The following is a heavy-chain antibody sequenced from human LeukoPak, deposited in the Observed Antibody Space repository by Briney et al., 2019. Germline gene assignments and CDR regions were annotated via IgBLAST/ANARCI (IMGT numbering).Heavy chain of an antibody. J-gene: IGHJ6*03. Sequence: SETLSLTCAVSGYSISSGYYWGWIRQPPGKGLEWIGSIYHSGSTYYDPSLKSRVTISVDTSKNQSSLKLSSVTAADTAVYYCARDGGYDYVWGSYRPGYHYMDVWGKGTTVTVSS. V-gene: IGHV4-38-2*02. CDR2: IYHSGST. CDR3: ARDGGYDYVWGSYRPGYHYMDV. CDR1: GYSISSGYY. D-gene: IGHD3-16*02.